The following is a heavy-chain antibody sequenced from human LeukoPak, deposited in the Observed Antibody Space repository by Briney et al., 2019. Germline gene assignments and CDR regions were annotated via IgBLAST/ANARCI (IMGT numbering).Heavy chain of an antibody. CDR2: ISSAGTTI. CDR3: ARDPYNGAYSEGYYYYYMDV. D-gene: IGHD1-1*01. J-gene: IGHJ6*03. Sequence: GGSLRLSCAVSGFIFRSYSMNWVRQAPGKGLEWVSSISSAGTTIYYADSVKGRFTISRDNAKNSLYLQMNSLRVEDTAIYYCARDPYNGAYSEGYYYYYMDVWGKGTTVTVSS. V-gene: IGHV3-48*04. CDR1: GFIFRSYS.